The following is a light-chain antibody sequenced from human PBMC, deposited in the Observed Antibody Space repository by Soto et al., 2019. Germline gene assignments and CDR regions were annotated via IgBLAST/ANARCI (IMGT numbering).Light chain of an antibody. CDR1: QSISYW. J-gene: IGKJ5*01. CDR2: KAS. CDR3: QQYNSYPIT. Sequence: DIPMTQSPSTLSASVGDRVTITCRASQSISYWLAWYQHKPGKAPKLLIYKASSLESGVPSRFSGSGSGTEFTLIINSLQPDDFATYYCQQYNSYPITFGQGTRLEIK. V-gene: IGKV1-5*03.